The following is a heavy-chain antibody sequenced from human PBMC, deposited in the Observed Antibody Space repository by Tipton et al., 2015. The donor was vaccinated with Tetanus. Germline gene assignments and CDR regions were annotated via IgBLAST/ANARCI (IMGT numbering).Heavy chain of an antibody. Sequence: WVRQAPGKGLEWIAYIFHSGSTNYSPSLKSRVAISMDTSKNQISLKLSSVTAADTAVYYCARRSYCSSSRCFDAFDLWGQGTMVTVSS. CDR2: IFHSGST. D-gene: IGHD2-2*01. V-gene: IGHV4-61*07. CDR3: ARRSYCSSSRCFDAFDL. J-gene: IGHJ3*01.